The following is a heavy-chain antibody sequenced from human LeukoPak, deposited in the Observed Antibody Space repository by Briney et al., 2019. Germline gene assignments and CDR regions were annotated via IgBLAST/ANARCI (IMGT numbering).Heavy chain of an antibody. V-gene: IGHV4-34*01. Sequence: PSETLSLTCAVYGGSFSGYYWSWIRQPPGKGLEWIGEINHSGSTNYNPSLKSRVTISVDTSKNQFSLKLSSVTAADTAAYYCARVIAAAGSVWGQGTLVTVSS. D-gene: IGHD6-13*01. CDR1: GGSFSGYY. CDR3: ARVIAAAGSV. CDR2: INHSGST. J-gene: IGHJ4*02.